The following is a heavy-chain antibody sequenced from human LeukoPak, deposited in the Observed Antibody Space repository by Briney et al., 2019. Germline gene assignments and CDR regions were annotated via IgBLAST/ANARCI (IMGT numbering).Heavy chain of an antibody. CDR1: GFIFSSYA. Sequence: PGGSLRLSCAASGFIFSSYAMSWVRQAPGKGLEWVSTISGSGGSTYYADSVKGRFTISRDNAKNSLYLQMNSLRAEDTALYYCAKDRGTSGWYVIDYWGQGTLVTVSS. CDR3: AKDRGTSGWYVIDY. CDR2: ISGSGGST. J-gene: IGHJ4*02. V-gene: IGHV3-23*01. D-gene: IGHD6-19*01.